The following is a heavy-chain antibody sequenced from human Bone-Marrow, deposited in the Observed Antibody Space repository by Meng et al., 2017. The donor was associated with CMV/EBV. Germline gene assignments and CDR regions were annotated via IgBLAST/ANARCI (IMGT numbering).Heavy chain of an antibody. J-gene: IGHJ6*02. CDR2: INPNSGGT. Sequence: ASVKVSCKASGYTFTSYYMHWVRQAPGQGLEWMGWINPNSGGTNYAQKFQGRVTMTRDTSISTAYMELSRLRSEDTAVYYCARLWDSFYYYYGMDVWGQGTTVTVSS. D-gene: IGHD3/OR15-3a*01. CDR1: GYTFTSYY. CDR3: ARLWDSFYYYYGMDV. V-gene: IGHV1-2*02.